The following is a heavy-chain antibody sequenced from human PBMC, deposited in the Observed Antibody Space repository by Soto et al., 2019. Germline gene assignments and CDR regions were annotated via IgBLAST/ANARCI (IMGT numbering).Heavy chain of an antibody. CDR3: ARELGSGRVDY. V-gene: IGHV3-11*05. CDR2: ISSSSSYT. D-gene: IGHD3-10*02. Sequence: QVQLVESGGGLVKPGGSLRLSCAASGFTFSDYYMSWIRQAPGKGLEWVSYISSSSSYTNYAESVKGRFTISRDNAKNSLYLQMNSLRAEDTAVYYCARELGSGRVDYWGQGTLVTVSS. J-gene: IGHJ4*02. CDR1: GFTFSDYY.